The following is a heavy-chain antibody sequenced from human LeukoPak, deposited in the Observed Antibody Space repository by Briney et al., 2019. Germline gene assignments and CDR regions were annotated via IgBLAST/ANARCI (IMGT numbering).Heavy chain of an antibody. Sequence: SETLSLTCAVYGGSFSGYYWSWIRQPPGQGLEWIGEINHSGSTNYNPSLKSRVTISVDTSKNQFSLKLSSVTAADTAVYYCARGRSRYSSGWYNWFDPWGQGTLVTVSS. D-gene: IGHD6-19*01. V-gene: IGHV4-34*01. CDR2: INHSGST. CDR1: GGSFSGYY. CDR3: ARGRSRYSSGWYNWFDP. J-gene: IGHJ5*02.